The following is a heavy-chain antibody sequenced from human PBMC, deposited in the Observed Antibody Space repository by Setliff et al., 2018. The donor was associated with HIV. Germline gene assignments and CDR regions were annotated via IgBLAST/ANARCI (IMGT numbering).Heavy chain of an antibody. CDR2: IKQDGTEK. V-gene: IGHV3-7*01. J-gene: IGHJ4*02. D-gene: IGHD1-26*01. CDR1: GFTFTSYW. Sequence: LRLSCAASGFTFTSYWMSWVRQAPGKGLEWVANIKQDGTEKNYVDSVKGRFTISRDNSKNSLYLQMNSLRAEDTAVYYWARELQWSRYSGREEEDYWGQGTLVTVSS. CDR3: ARELQWSRYSGREEEDY.